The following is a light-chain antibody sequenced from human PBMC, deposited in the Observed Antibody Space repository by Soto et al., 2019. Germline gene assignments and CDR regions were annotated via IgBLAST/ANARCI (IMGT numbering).Light chain of an antibody. CDR1: QSISTY. CDR2: DSS. V-gene: IGKV1-39*01. Sequence: DIPLAPSPSSPSASVGGKITIPLRGSQSISTYLNWYQQKPGEAPTLLVYDSSTLQSGVPSRFSGSGFGAEFTLTVRSLQPEDFATYYCQQSYSNPTWTFGQGTKGDIK. J-gene: IGKJ1*01. CDR3: QQSYSNPTWT.